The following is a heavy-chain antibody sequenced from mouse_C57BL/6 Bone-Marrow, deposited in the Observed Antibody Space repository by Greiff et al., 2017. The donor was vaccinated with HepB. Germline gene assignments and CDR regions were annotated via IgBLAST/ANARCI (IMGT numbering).Heavy chain of an antibody. CDR2: INPGSGGT. D-gene: IGHD1-1*01. V-gene: IGHV1-54*01. CDR1: GYAFTNYL. CDR3: ARADYYGKGYAMDY. J-gene: IGHJ4*01. Sequence: VHLVESGAELVRPGTSVKVSCKASGYAFTNYLIEWVKQRPGQGLEWIGVINPGSGGTNYNEKFKGKATLTADKSSSTAYMQLSSLTSEDSAVYFCARADYYGKGYAMDYWGQGTSVTVSS.